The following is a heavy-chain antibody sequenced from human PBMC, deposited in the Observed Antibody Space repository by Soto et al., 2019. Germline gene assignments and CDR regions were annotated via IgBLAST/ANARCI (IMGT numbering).Heavy chain of an antibody. CDR2: IYWADDK. V-gene: IGHV2-5*02. D-gene: IGHD1-26*01. Sequence: QITVKESGPTLVQPTQTLTLTCTFSVFSLTTSGVGVGWIRQPPGKALEWLALIYWADDKRYSPPLKSRLTSARDASKNQVVLTNTNIDPVDTATCYCLYRAEPPRVGYYFDYWGQGTLVTV. CDR1: VFSLTTSGVG. J-gene: IGHJ4*02. CDR3: LYRAEPPRVGYYFDY.